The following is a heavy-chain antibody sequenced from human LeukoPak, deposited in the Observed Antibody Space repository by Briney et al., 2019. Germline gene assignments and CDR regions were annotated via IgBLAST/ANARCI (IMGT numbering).Heavy chain of an antibody. Sequence: PSETLSLTCIVSGGSISSRSYFWGWIRQPPGKGLEWIGTINYSGSTYYNPSLKSRVTISIDTSNNQLSLKLSSVTAADTAVYFCARRYGSGSYVDYWGQGTLVTVSS. CDR1: GGSISSRSYF. CDR2: INYSGST. J-gene: IGHJ4*02. V-gene: IGHV4-39*01. D-gene: IGHD3-10*01. CDR3: ARRYGSGSYVDY.